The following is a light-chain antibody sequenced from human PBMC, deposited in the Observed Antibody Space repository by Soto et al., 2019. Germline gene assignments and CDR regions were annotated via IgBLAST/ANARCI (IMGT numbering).Light chain of an antibody. CDR3: QHRSNWPLT. CDR1: QSVSSN. Sequence: EIVMTQSPATLSVSPGERATLSCRASQSVSSNLAWYQQKPGQAPRLLIYDASTRATGIPARFSGSGSGTDFTLTISSLEPEDFAVYYCQHRSNWPLTFGGGTKVDIK. CDR2: DAS. J-gene: IGKJ4*01. V-gene: IGKV3-11*01.